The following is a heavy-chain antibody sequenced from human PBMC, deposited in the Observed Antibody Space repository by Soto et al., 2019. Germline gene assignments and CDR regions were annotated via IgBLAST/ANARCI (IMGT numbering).Heavy chain of an antibody. Sequence: SGGSLRLSCAASGFTFDDYGMHWVRQAPGKGLEWVSGISWNSGSIGYADSVKGRFTISRDNAKNSLYLQMNSLRAEDTALYYCAKPPPIGTQLLPPHFAYWGQGTLVPVSP. V-gene: IGHV3-9*01. CDR1: GFTFDDYG. J-gene: IGHJ4*02. CDR2: ISWNSGSI. D-gene: IGHD2-2*01. CDR3: AKPPPIGTQLLPPHFAY.